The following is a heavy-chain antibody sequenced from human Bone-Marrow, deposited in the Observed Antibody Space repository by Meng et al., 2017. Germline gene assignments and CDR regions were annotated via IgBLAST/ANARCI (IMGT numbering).Heavy chain of an antibody. J-gene: IGHJ6*02. Sequence: GESLKISCAASGFTFSSYEMNWVRQAPGKGLEWVSYISSSGSTIYYADSVKGRFTISRDNAKNSLYLQMNSLRAEDTAVYYCAKAMANYYYYGMDVWGQGTTVTVSS. CDR2: ISSSGSTI. CDR1: GFTFSSYE. D-gene: IGHD3-10*01. CDR3: AKAMANYYYYGMDV. V-gene: IGHV3-48*03.